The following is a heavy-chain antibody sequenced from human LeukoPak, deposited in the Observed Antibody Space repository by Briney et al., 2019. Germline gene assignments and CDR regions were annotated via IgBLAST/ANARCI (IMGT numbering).Heavy chain of an antibody. CDR3: ASFYDSSGYYSQAY. CDR2: VYYSGRT. J-gene: IGHJ4*02. D-gene: IGHD3-22*01. Sequence: SETLSLTCAVSGGSISSSSYFWGWIRQPPGKGLEWIASVYYSGRTLYNLSLKSRVTISTDTSKSQVSLKLSSVTAADTAVYYCASFYDSSGYYSQAYWGQGTLVTVSS. CDR1: GGSISSSSYF. V-gene: IGHV4-39*07.